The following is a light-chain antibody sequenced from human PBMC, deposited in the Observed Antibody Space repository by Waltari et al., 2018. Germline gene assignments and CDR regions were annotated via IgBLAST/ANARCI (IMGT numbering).Light chain of an antibody. V-gene: IGKV1-5*03. CDR2: RAS. CDR3: QQYHSYSYS. Sequence: DIEMTQSPSTLSASVGDRVTITCRASQHIGTYLAWYLQIPGKAPKLLIHRASTLESGVPSRFSGSGSGTEFTLTISSLQPDDFATFYCQQYHSYSYSFGQGTKLEI. CDR1: QHIGTY. J-gene: IGKJ2*03.